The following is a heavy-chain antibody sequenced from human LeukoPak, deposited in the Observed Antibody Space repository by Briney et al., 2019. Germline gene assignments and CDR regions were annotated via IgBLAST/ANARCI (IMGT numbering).Heavy chain of an antibody. V-gene: IGHV1-18*01. D-gene: IGHD2-8*01. CDR3: ARGQSMYY. CDR1: GYTFNNYF. J-gene: IGHJ4*02. Sequence: GASVKVSCKASGYTFNNYFISWVRQAPGRGLEWVGWISPHSHTTHYAEKAQGRVTMTTDTSTTTVYMELRSLRSDDTAVYFCARGQSMYYWGQGTPVTVSS. CDR2: ISPHSHTT.